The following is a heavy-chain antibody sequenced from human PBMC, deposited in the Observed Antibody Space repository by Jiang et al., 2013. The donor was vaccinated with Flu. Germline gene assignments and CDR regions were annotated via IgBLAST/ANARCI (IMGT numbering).Heavy chain of an antibody. CDR3: ARQGVRGPTGFDY. V-gene: IGHV4-59*08. J-gene: IGHJ4*02. D-gene: IGHD3-10*01. Sequence: KSRVTISVDTSKNQFSLKLSSVTAADTAVYYCARQGVRGPTGFDYWGQGTLVTVSS.